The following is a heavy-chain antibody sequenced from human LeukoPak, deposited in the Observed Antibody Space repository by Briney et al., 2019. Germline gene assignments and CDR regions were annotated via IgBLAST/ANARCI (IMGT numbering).Heavy chain of an antibody. CDR3: ARESWATYYYDSSGYLFDY. Sequence: GGSLRLSCAGSGFTFDDYGISWVRQAPGKGLEWVSGINWNGGSTGYADSVKGRFTISRDNAKNSLYLQMNSLRAEDTALYYCARESWATYYYDSSGYLFDYWGQGTLVTVSS. CDR2: INWNGGST. CDR1: GFTFDDYG. J-gene: IGHJ4*02. V-gene: IGHV3-20*04. D-gene: IGHD3-22*01.